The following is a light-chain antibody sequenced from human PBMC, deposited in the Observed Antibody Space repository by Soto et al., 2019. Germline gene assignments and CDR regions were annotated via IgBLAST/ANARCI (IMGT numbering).Light chain of an antibody. CDR2: RTS. CDR1: QNVAGD. J-gene: IGKJ1*01. V-gene: IGKV3-15*01. Sequence: RVTTQSPATLSVSPGERATLSCRASQNVAGDFAWYQHKPGQAPRLLIYRTSTRATGIPARFSGSGSGTEFTLTISSLQSEDFAVYYCQEYNCRSSFGQGTKVEIK. CDR3: QEYNCRSS.